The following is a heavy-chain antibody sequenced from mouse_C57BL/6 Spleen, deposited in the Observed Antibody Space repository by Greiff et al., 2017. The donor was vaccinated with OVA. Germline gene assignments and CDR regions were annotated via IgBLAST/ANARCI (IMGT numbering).Heavy chain of an antibody. V-gene: IGHV1-22*01. J-gene: IGHJ4*01. CDR3: ASFYYYAMDY. Sequence: EVQLQQSGPELVKPGASVKMSCKASGYTFTDYNMHWVKQSHGKSLEWIGYINPNNGGTSYNQKFKGKAALTVNKSSSTAYMELRSLTSEDSAVYYCASFYYYAMDYWGQGASVTVSS. CDR2: INPNNGGT. CDR1: GYTFTDYN.